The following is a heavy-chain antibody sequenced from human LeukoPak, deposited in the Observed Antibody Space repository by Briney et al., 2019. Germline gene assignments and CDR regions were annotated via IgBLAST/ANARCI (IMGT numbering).Heavy chain of an antibody. CDR2: IYYSGGT. CDR3: SRNLRGGGYYYYYMDV. J-gene: IGHJ6*03. D-gene: IGHD3-16*01. Sequence: SETLSLTCTVSGHSININYWSWIRQPPGKGLEWIGYIYYSGGTNYNPSLKSRVTISVDTSKDHFCLKLRSVTATETAEYYCSRNLRGGGYYYYYMDVWGKGTTVTVSS. CDR1: GHSININY. V-gene: IGHV4-59*01.